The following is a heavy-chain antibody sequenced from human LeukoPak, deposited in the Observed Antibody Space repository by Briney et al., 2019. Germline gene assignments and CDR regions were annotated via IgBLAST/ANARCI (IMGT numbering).Heavy chain of an antibody. V-gene: IGHV1-8*01. Sequence: ASVKVSCKASGYTFTSYDINRVRQATGQGLEWTGWMNPNSGNTGYAQKFQGRVTMTRNTSISTAYMELSSLRSEDTAVYYCATDFCEVGARERVAFDIWGQGTMVTVSS. CDR2: MNPNSGNT. CDR3: ATDFCEVGARERVAFDI. J-gene: IGHJ3*02. CDR1: GYTFTSYD. D-gene: IGHD1-26*01.